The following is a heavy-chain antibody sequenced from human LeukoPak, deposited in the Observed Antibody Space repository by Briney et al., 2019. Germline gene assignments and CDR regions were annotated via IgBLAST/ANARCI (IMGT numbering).Heavy chain of an antibody. CDR3: ATELPRGLLSY. J-gene: IGHJ4*02. Sequence: ASVKVSCKVSGYTLTELSMHWVRQAPGKGREWRGGFDFEDGETTYAQKFQGRVTMTEDTPTDTAYMDLRSLRSEDTAVYYCATELPRGLLSYWGQGTLVTVSS. D-gene: IGHD1-26*01. CDR2: FDFEDGET. V-gene: IGHV1-24*01. CDR1: GYTLTELS.